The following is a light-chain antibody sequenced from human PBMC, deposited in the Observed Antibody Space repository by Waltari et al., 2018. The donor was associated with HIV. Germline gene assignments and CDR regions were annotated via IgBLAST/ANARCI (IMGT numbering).Light chain of an antibody. CDR3: QHYGSSPT. J-gene: IGKJ1*01. CDR1: QSVSSSY. CDR2: GAS. V-gene: IGKV3-20*01. Sequence: EIVLTQSPGTLSLSPGERATLSCRASQSVSSSYLAWYQQKPGQAPRPLSYGASSTATCIPDRFSGSGSGTDFTLTISRLEPEDFAVYYCQHYGSSPTFGQGTKVEI.